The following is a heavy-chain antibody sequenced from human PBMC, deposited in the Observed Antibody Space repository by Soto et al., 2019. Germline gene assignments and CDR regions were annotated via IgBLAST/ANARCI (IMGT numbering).Heavy chain of an antibody. CDR1: GYTFTSYG. CDR3: ARDEFCGYADFHY. V-gene: IGHV1-18*01. D-gene: IGHD5-12*01. Sequence: QVQLVQSGAEVKKPGASVKVSCKASGYTFTSYGISWVRQAPGQGPEWMGWISAYNDETNYAQKFQGRVTMTKDTSTSTAYMELRNLRSDDTAVFYCARDEFCGYADFHYWGQGTLVTVSS. J-gene: IGHJ4*02. CDR2: ISAYNDET.